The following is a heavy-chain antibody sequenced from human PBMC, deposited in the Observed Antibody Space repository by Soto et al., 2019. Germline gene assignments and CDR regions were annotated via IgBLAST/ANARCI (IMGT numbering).Heavy chain of an antibody. V-gene: IGHV4-39*01. CDR1: GDSISTSSFY. J-gene: IGHJ4*02. D-gene: IGHD6-13*01. CDR2: VHNRGRT. CDR3: ATDRGRRPGMAGAGTVL. Sequence: QLQLQESGPGLVKPSETLTLTCTVSGDSISTSSFYWGWVRQPPGKGLEWIANVHNRGRTNYKPSRKSRFTTTVDTSKNQFSLQLISVTAADTAMYYCATDRGRRPGMAGAGTVLWGQGTLVIVSS.